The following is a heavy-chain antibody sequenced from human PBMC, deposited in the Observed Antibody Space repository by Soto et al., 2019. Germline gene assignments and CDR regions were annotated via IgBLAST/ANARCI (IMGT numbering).Heavy chain of an antibody. CDR1: GFTFSSYA. D-gene: IGHD1-26*01. V-gene: IGHV3-30-3*01. CDR3: ARDFLEWAPGDY. Sequence: SLRLSCPASGFTFSSYAMHWLRQAPGKGLKRVAVISYDGSNKYYADAVKGRFTTSRDNSKNTLYLQMNSLRAEDTAVYYCARDFLEWAPGDYWGQGTLVTVSS. CDR2: ISYDGSNK. J-gene: IGHJ4*02.